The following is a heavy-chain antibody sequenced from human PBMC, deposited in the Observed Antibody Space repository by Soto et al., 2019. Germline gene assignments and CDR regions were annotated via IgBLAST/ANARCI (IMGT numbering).Heavy chain of an antibody. CDR1: GFTVSDYY. CDR3: VREDGKVGTNSAFDY. CDR2: SSNSGTYT. D-gene: IGHD1-26*01. J-gene: IGHJ4*02. Sequence: PGGSLRLSCAASGFTVSDYYMSWIRQAPGKGLEWLSYSSNSGTYTRYADSVKGRFSISRDNAKNSLYLQMDRLRAEDTALYYCVREDGKVGTNSAFDYWGLGALVTVS. V-gene: IGHV3-11*06.